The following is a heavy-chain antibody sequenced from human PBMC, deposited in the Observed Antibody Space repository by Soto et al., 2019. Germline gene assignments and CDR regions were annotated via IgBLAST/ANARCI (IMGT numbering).Heavy chain of an antibody. CDR1: GGSFSGYY. CDR2: INHSGST. V-gene: IGHV4-34*01. CDR3: ARGWDRYCSSTSWHQ. J-gene: IGHJ4*02. D-gene: IGHD2-2*01. Sequence: SETLSLTCAVYGGSFSGYYWSWIRQPPGKGLEWIGEINHSGSTNYNPSLKSRVTISVDTSKNQFSLKLSSVTAADTAVYYCARGWDRYCSSTSWHQWGQGTLVTVTS.